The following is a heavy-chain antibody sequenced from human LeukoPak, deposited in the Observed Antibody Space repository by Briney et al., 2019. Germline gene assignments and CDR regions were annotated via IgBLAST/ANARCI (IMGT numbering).Heavy chain of an antibody. D-gene: IGHD3-22*01. J-gene: IGHJ4*02. CDR3: ARDSSGYFAFDY. V-gene: IGHV4-31*03. CDR1: GGSISSGGYY. CDR2: IYYSGST. Sequence: SQTLSLTCTVSGGSISSGGYYWSWIRQHPGKGLEWIGYIYYSGSTYYNPSLESRVTISVDTSKNQFSLNLSSVTAADTAVYYCARDSSGYFAFDYWGQGTLVTVSS.